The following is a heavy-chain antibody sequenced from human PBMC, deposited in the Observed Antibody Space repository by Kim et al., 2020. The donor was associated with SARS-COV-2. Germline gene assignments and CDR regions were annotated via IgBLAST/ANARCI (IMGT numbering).Heavy chain of an antibody. J-gene: IGHJ5*02. CDR1: GFTFTSSA. CDR3: AADRFPGYSSSWYWFDP. Sequence: SVKVSCKASGFTFTSSAVQWVRQARGQRLEWIGWIVVGSGNTNYAQKFQERVTITRDMSTSTAYMELSSLRSEDTAVYYCAADRFPGYSSSWYWFDPWGQGTLVTVSS. D-gene: IGHD6-13*01. V-gene: IGHV1-58*01. CDR2: IVVGSGNT.